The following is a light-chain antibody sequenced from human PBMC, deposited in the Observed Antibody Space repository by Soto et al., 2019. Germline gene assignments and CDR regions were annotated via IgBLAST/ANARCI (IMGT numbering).Light chain of an antibody. CDR3: QQYNNWPET. CDR2: GAS. J-gene: IGKJ1*01. CDR1: QSVSSSY. Sequence: EIVLTHSPGTLSLSPWERATLSCRASQSVSSSYLAWYQQKPGQAPRLLIYGASSRATGIPVRFSGSGSGTEFTLTISSLQSEDFAIYYCQQYNNWPETFGQGTKVDIK. V-gene: IGKV3-15*01.